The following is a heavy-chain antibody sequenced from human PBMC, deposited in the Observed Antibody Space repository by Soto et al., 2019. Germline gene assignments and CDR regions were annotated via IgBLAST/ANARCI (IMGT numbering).Heavy chain of an antibody. D-gene: IGHD1-26*01. CDR2: IKEDGSEK. CDR3: ARYSGSYAVLG. V-gene: IGHV3-7*04. J-gene: IGHJ4*02. Sequence: EVQLVESGGGLVQPGGSLRLSCAASGFTFSNYWMSWFRQAPGKGLEWVANIKEDGSEKFYVDSVKGRSTISRDNAKNSLYLQLDSIRGEVTDVYHCARYSGSYAVLGWGQGRLVNVS. CDR1: GFTFSNYW.